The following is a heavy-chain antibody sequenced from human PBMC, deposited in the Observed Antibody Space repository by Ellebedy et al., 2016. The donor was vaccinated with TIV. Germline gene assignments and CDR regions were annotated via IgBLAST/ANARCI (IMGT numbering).Heavy chain of an antibody. J-gene: IGHJ6*04. CDR1: GFTFSNYW. V-gene: IGHV3-7*01. Sequence: GGSLRLSXVASGFTFSNYWMHWVRQAPGRGLEWVANIKQDESEKYYVDSVKGRFTISRDNAKNSLYLQMNSLRVEDTAVYYCGRAMDVWGKGTTVTVSS. CDR2: IKQDESEK. CDR3: GRAMDV.